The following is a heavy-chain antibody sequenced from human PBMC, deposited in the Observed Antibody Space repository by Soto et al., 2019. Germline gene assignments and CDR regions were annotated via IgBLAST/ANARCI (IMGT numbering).Heavy chain of an antibody. CDR1: GDPIPRAQYY. CDR2: IYYSGST. V-gene: IGHV4-31*03. Sequence: LTFTCFVSGDPIPRAQYYWSWIRPHPGRGLEWIGSIYYSGSTKFNPSLTSRLALSVDTSKNEFSLKLSSVTAADTAVYYCAIYAVSSRGSCQNLFYPCGQASLITVSA. D-gene: IGHD2-15*01. J-gene: IGHJ5*02. CDR3: AIYAVSSRGSCQNLFYP.